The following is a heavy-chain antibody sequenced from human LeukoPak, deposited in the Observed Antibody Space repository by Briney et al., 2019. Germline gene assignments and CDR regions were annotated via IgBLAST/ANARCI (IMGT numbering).Heavy chain of an antibody. CDR3: AKDPDWSGYYTTPDY. CDR1: GFTFSSYG. J-gene: IGHJ4*02. CDR2: IRYDGSNK. Sequence: GVLRLSCAASGFTFSSYGMHWVRQAPGKGLEWVAFIRYDGSNKYYADSVKGRFTISRDNSKNTLYLQMNSLRAEDTAVYYCAKDPDWSGYYTTPDYWGQGTLVTVSS. D-gene: IGHD3-3*01. V-gene: IGHV3-30*02.